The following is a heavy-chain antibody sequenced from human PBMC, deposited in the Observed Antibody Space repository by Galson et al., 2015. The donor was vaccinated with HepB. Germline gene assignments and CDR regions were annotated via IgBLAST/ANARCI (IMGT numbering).Heavy chain of an antibody. CDR2: INWNGGST. Sequence: SVRLSCAASGFTFDDYGMSWVRQAPGKGLEWVSGINWNGGSTGYADSVKGRFTISRDNAKNSLYLQMNSLRAEDTALYHCARERGEGYYGLSAPPPFDYWGQGTLVTVSS. CDR1: GFTFDDYG. V-gene: IGHV3-20*01. CDR3: ARERGEGYYGLSAPPPFDY. D-gene: IGHD3-10*01. J-gene: IGHJ4*02.